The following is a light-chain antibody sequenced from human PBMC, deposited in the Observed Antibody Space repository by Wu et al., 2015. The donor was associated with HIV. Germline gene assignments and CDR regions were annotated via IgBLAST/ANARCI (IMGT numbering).Light chain of an antibody. CDR2: GAS. CDR1: QSDSSTS. V-gene: IGKV3D-20*02. J-gene: IGKJ2*01. CDR3: QQRRYWPLYT. Sequence: EILLTQSPGTLSLSPGERATLSCRASQSDSSTSIAWYQQKPGQAPRLLIYGASRRVTGIPDRFSGSGSGTDFTLTISSLEPEDFAVYYCQQRRYWPLYTFGQGTKLEIK.